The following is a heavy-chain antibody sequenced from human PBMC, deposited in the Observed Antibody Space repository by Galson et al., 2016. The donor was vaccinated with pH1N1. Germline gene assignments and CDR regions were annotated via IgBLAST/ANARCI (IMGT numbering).Heavy chain of an antibody. CDR1: GYIFTGYY. CDR2: INPNTGDT. J-gene: IGHJ6*02. D-gene: IGHD3-16*02. Sequence: SVKVSCKASGYIFTGYYMHWVRQAPGQGLEWMGWINPNTGDTNYAQKFQGRVTMTRDTSISTAYMELSRLRSDDTALYFCARIIFRRFGMDVWGQGTTVTVSS. V-gene: IGHV1-2*02. CDR3: ARIIFRRFGMDV.